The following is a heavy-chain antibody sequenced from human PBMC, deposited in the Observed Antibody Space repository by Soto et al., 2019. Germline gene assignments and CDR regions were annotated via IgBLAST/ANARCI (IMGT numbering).Heavy chain of an antibody. CDR2: TYHRGST. CDR1: GVSINSYF. Sequence: PSETLSLTCTVSGVSINSYFWSWIRQPPGRGLEWIGYTYHRGSTNYSPSLKSRVAISLDTSENQFSLRVNSVTAADTAVYYCARIGGYHGPLDYWGQGTPVTVSS. D-gene: IGHD3-16*02. V-gene: IGHV4-59*01. CDR3: ARIGGYHGPLDY. J-gene: IGHJ4*02.